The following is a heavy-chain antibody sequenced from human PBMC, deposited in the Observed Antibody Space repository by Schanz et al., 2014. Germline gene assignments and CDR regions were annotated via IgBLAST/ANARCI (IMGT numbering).Heavy chain of an antibody. D-gene: IGHD3-10*01. J-gene: IGHJ4*02. CDR2: MWNDGIKT. CDR3: AKDLHSNSGNYYSCYFDS. CDR1: GFTFSEVY. V-gene: IGHV3-30*02. Sequence: VRLVESGGGLVEPGGSLRLSCSGSGFTFSEVYMSWVRQAPGKGLEWVAVMWNDGIKTHYADSGKGRFTISRDNSKNTVYLQMDSLRPEDTAVYFCAKDLHSNSGNYYSCYFDSWGPGALVTVSS.